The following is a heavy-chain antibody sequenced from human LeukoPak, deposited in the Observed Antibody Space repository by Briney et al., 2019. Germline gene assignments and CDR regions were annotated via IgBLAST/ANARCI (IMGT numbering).Heavy chain of an antibody. Sequence: GGSLRLSCAASGFAFSSYAMRWVRQAPGKGLEWVSSISGSGDRRDSADSVKGRFTISRDNSKNTLFLQMNSLRAEDTALYYCAKGSSGYFVDLWGQGTLVTVSS. J-gene: IGHJ5*02. D-gene: IGHD3-22*01. CDR1: GFAFSSYA. CDR2: ISGSGDRR. V-gene: IGHV3-23*01. CDR3: AKGSSGYFVDL.